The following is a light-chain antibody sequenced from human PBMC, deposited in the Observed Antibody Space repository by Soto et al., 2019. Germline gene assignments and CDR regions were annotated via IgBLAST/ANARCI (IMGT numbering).Light chain of an antibody. CDR2: DAS. V-gene: IGKV3-11*01. Sequence: EIVLTHSPDTLSLSAGERATLSCRASQSIGNSLAWYQQKPGQAPRLLIYDASKRATGIPARFSGSGSGTDFTLISASLEPEDFAVYSCQQRRSWPLTFGGGTNVEIK. CDR3: QQRRSWPLT. CDR1: QSIGNS. J-gene: IGKJ4*01.